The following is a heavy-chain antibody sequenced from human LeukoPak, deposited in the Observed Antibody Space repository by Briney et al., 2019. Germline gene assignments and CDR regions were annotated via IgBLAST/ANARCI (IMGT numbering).Heavy chain of an antibody. CDR1: GGTFISYT. V-gene: IGHV1-69*02. Sequence: ASVKVSCKASGGTFISYTISWVRQAPGQGLEWMGRIIPILGIANYAQKFQGKVTITADKSTSTAYMELSSLRSEDTAVYYCARGYDFWSGQEDYGMDVWGQGTTVTVSS. J-gene: IGHJ6*02. CDR2: IIPILGIA. D-gene: IGHD3-3*01. CDR3: ARGYDFWSGQEDYGMDV.